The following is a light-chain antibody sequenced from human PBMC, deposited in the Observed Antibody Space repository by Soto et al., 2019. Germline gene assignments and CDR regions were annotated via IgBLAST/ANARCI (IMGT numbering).Light chain of an antibody. CDR3: QQYGSSPWT. V-gene: IGKV3-20*01. Sequence: DIVLTQSPCTLSLSPGERATLSCRASQSVSSSYLAWYQQKPGQAPRLLIDGASSRATGIPDRFSGSGSGTDFTLTISRLEPEYFAVYYCQQYGSSPWTFGQGTKVDIK. CDR1: QSVSSSY. J-gene: IGKJ1*01. CDR2: GAS.